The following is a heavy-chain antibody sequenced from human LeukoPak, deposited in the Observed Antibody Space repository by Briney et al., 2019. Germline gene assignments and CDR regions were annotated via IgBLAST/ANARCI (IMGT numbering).Heavy chain of an antibody. D-gene: IGHD3-10*01. Sequence: GRSLRLSCAASGFTFSSYAMHSVRQAPGKGLEWVAVISYNGSNKYYADSVKGRFTISRDNSKNTLYLQMNSLRAEDTAVYYCARDRGYGSGSQYYYYYGMDVWGQGTTVTVSS. J-gene: IGHJ6*02. CDR3: ARDRGYGSGSQYYYYYGMDV. CDR2: ISYNGSNK. V-gene: IGHV3-30-3*01. CDR1: GFTFSSYA.